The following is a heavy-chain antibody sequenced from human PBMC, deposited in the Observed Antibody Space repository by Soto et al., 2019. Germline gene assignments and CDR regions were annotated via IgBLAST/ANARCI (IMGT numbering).Heavy chain of an antibody. CDR1: GFTFSSYG. CDR2: ISYDGSNK. J-gene: IGHJ6*02. V-gene: IGHV3-30*18. Sequence: QVQLVESGGGVVQPGRSLRLSCAASGFTFSSYGMHWVRQAPGKGLEWVAVISYDGSNKYYADSVKGRFTISRDNSKNTLYLQMNSLRAEDTAVYYCAKEDYDSIGYYYLYYYYGMDVWGQGTTVTVSS. D-gene: IGHD3-22*01. CDR3: AKEDYDSIGYYYLYYYYGMDV.